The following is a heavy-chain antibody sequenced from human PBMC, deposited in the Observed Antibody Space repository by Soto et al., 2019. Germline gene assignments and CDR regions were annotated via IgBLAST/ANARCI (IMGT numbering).Heavy chain of an antibody. CDR2: ISNDGSSE. CDR1: GFSFNFYA. J-gene: IGHJ2*01. Sequence: QVQLVESGGGVVQPGRPLRISCAATGFSFNFYAMYWVRQAPGKGLEWVAMISNDGSSENYADSVRGRFIISRDNSKKTVFLQMNSLRPEYTATYYCVRDSGANYGTFWYFDLWCRGTLVTVSS. V-gene: IGHV3-30-3*01. D-gene: IGHD1-26*01. CDR3: VRDSGANYGTFWYFDL.